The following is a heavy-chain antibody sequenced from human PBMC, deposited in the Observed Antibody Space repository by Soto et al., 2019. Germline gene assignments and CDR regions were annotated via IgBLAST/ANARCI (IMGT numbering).Heavy chain of an antibody. CDR3: ASTGDSSSWYVRY. CDR1: GGSISSSSYY. V-gene: IGHV4-39*01. Sequence: QLQLQESGPGLVKPSETLSLTCTVSGGSISSSSYYWGWIRQPPGKGLEWIGTIYYSGRTYYNPSHKSRVNISVDTSKNQFSMKLSSVTAADTAVYYCASTGDSSSWYVRYWGQGTLVTVSS. J-gene: IGHJ4*02. D-gene: IGHD6-13*01. CDR2: IYYSGRT.